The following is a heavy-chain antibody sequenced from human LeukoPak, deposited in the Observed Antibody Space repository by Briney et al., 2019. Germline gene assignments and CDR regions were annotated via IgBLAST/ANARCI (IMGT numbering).Heavy chain of an antibody. J-gene: IGHJ4*02. V-gene: IGHV3-64*01. Sequence: GRSLRLSCVASGFTFSSYGMHWVRQAPGKGLEYVSAISTNGGSTYYANSVKGRFTISRDNSKNKLYLQMGSLRAEDMAVYYCARWGSTSCYDYWGQGTLVTVSS. CDR2: ISTNGGST. CDR3: ARWGSTSCYDY. D-gene: IGHD2-2*01. CDR1: GFTFSSYG.